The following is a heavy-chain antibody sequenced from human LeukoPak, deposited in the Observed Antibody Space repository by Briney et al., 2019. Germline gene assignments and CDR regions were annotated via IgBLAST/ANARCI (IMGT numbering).Heavy chain of an antibody. CDR3: AKDRRVKQLVEKAHFDY. D-gene: IGHD6-13*01. Sequence: GSLRLSCAASGFTFSSYGMHWVRQAPGKGLEWVAVISYDGSNKYYADSVKGRFTISRDNSKNTLYLQMNSLRAEDTAVYYCAKDRRVKQLVEKAHFDYWGQGTLVTVSS. CDR1: GFTFSSYG. V-gene: IGHV3-30*18. CDR2: ISYDGSNK. J-gene: IGHJ4*02.